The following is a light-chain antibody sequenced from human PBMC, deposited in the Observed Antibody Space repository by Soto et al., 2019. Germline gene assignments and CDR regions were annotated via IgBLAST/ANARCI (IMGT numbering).Light chain of an antibody. J-gene: IGLJ1*01. V-gene: IGLV2-8*01. CDR1: SSDVGGYNY. CDR2: DVT. Sequence: QSVLTQPPSASGSPGQSVTISCTGTSSDVGGYNYVSWHQQHPGKAPKLIIYDVTKRPSGVPDRFSGSKSGYTASLTVSGLQAEAEADYYCSSFAGGNIYVFGTGTKLTVL. CDR3: SSFAGGNIYV.